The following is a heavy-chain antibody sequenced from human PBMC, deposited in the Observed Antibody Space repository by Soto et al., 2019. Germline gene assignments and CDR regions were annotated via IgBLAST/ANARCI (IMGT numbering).Heavy chain of an antibody. CDR2: INPNSGGT. Sequence: ASVKVSCKASGYTFTGYYMHWVRQAPGQGLEWMGWINPNSGGTNYAQKFQGRVTMTRDTSISTAYMELSRLRSDDTAVYYCAGEQWLVEEEYYYYGMDAWGQGTTVTVSS. J-gene: IGHJ6*02. V-gene: IGHV1-2*02. CDR1: GYTFTGYY. CDR3: AGEQWLVEEEYYYYGMDA. D-gene: IGHD6-19*01.